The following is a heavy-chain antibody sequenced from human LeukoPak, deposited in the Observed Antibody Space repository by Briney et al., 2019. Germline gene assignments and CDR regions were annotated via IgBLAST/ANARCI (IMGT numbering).Heavy chain of an antibody. J-gene: IGHJ2*01. CDR3: ANTIWCSGSYYCWYFDL. Sequence: GGSLRLSCAASGFTFSSYAMHWVRQAPGKGLEWVAVISYDGSNRYYADSVKGRFTISRDNSKNTLYLQMNSLRAEDTAVYYCANTIWCSGSYYCWYFDLWGRGTLVTVSS. CDR2: ISYDGSNR. V-gene: IGHV3-30-3*01. D-gene: IGHD1-26*01. CDR1: GFTFSSYA.